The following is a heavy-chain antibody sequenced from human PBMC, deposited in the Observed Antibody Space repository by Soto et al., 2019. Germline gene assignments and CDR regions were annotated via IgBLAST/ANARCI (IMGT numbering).Heavy chain of an antibody. CDR3: ARVYCSGGGCYGIDY. V-gene: IGHV1-46*01. CDR1: GDTFTSYY. D-gene: IGHD2-15*01. J-gene: IGHJ4*02. Sequence: QVQLVQSGAEVKKPGASVKISCKASGDTFTSYYMHWVRQAPGQGLEWMGIINPSGDTSYAQKFQGRVTMTRDTSTSTVYMALSSLRSEDTAVYYCARVYCSGGGCYGIDYWGQGTLVTVSS. CDR2: INPSGDT.